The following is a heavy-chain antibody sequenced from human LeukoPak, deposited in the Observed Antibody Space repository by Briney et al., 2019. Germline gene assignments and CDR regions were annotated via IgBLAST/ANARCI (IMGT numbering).Heavy chain of an antibody. J-gene: IGHJ4*02. CDR3: SYSYGFQSFDY. CDR1: GGSISSNTYY. D-gene: IGHD5-18*01. Sequence: SETLSLTCTVSGGSISSNTYYWGWIRQPPGEGLEWIGSIYYSGSTSYYPSLQSRVTISLDTSKNQFSLKLSSVTAADTAVCCCSYSYGFQSFDYWGQGTLVTVSS. CDR2: IYYSGST. V-gene: IGHV4-39*07.